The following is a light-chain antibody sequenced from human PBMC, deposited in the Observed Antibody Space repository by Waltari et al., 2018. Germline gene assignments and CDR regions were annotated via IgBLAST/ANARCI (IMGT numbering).Light chain of an antibody. V-gene: IGKV4-1*01. CDR3: QQYYSTPYT. J-gene: IGKJ2*01. CDR2: WAS. CDR1: QSVLYSSNNKNY. Sequence: DIVMTQSPDSLAVSLGERATINCKSNQSVLYSSNNKNYLAWYQQKPGQPPKLLIYWASTRESGVPDRFSGSGSGTDFTLTISSLQAEDVAVYYCQQYYSTPYTFGQGTKLGIK.